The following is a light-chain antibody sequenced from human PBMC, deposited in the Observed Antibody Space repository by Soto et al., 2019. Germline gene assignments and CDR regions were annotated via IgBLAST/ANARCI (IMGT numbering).Light chain of an antibody. CDR2: EVT. CDR1: ISDFGGYNY. V-gene: IGLV2-14*01. Sequence: LTQPASVSGSPGQSISISCTGTISDFGGYNYVSWYQQHPGKTPKLLIYEVTNRPSGVSSRFSASKSGNTASLTISGLQAEDEADYYCTSYTDTSVYVFGTGTKVTVL. J-gene: IGLJ1*01. CDR3: TSYTDTSVYV.